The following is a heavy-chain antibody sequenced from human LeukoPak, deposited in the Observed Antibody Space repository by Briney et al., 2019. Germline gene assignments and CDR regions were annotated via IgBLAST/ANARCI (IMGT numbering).Heavy chain of an antibody. Sequence: ASVKVSCKVSGYTLTELSVQWVRQAPGNGLEWMGGFDPEDGETIYAQKFQGRVTMTEDTSTDTAYMELSSLRSEDTAVYYCATPATDYWGQGTLVTVSS. J-gene: IGHJ4*02. CDR3: ATPATDY. CDR2: FDPEDGET. V-gene: IGHV1-24*01. CDR1: GYTLTELS.